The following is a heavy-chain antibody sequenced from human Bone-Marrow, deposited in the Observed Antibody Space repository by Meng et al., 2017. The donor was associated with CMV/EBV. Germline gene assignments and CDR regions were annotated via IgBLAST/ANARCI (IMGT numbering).Heavy chain of an antibody. CDR3: ARASMPNYGRDV. Sequence: GGSLRLSCAASGFTFSSYAMSWVRQAPGKGLEWVSAISGSGGSTYYADSVKGRFTISRDNSKNTLYLQMNSLRAEDTAVYYCARASMPNYGRDVWGQGTTVTFSS. D-gene: IGHD2/OR15-2a*01. CDR2: ISGSGGST. CDR1: GFTFSSYA. J-gene: IGHJ6*02. V-gene: IGHV3-23*01.